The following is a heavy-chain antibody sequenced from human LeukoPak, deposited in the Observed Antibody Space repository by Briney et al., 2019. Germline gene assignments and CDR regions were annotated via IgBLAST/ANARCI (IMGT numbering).Heavy chain of an antibody. J-gene: IGHJ5*02. CDR2: IYYSGCT. Sequence: PSETLSLTCTVSGGSISSSSYYWGWIRQPPGKGLEWIGSIYYSGCTYYNPSLKSRVTISVDTSKNQFSLKLSSVTAADTAVYYCARLLGTHINYFDPWGQGTLVTVSS. CDR3: ARLLGTHINYFDP. CDR1: GGSISSSSYY. D-gene: IGHD2-21*01. V-gene: IGHV4-39*01.